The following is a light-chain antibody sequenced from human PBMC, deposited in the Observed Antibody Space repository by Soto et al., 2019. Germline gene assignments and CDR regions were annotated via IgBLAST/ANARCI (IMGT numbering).Light chain of an antibody. V-gene: IGKV2-30*01. Sequence: DVVMTQSPLSLPVTLGQAASISCRSSQSLVDSAGNTYLSWFQQRPGQTPRRLIYKVSNRDSGVPGRLRCSGSATELTLKISVMEPEDGGVSYCMQGTRLPFTFRPGANVDI. CDR1: QSLVDSAGNTY. J-gene: IGKJ3*01. CDR3: MQGTRLPFT. CDR2: KVS.